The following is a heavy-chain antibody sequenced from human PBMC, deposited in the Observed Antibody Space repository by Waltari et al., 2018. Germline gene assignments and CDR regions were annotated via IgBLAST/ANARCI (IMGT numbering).Heavy chain of an antibody. D-gene: IGHD2-15*01. Sequence: QVQLQESGPGLVKPSETLSLTCTVSGGSISSYYWSWIRQPPGKGLEWIGYIYYSGSTNYNPSLQSRVTISVDTSKNQFSLKLSSVTAADTAVYYCARAGVEGQYFQHWGQGTLVTVSS. CDR3: ARAGVEGQYFQH. CDR2: IYYSGST. J-gene: IGHJ1*01. CDR1: GGSISSYY. V-gene: IGHV4-59*01.